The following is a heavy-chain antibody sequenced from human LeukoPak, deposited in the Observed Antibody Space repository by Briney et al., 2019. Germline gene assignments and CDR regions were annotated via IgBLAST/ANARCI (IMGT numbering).Heavy chain of an antibody. CDR2: SRNKANGYTT. D-gene: IGHD3-22*01. Sequence: GGSLRLSCAASGFTFSDHYIDWVRQAPGKGLQWVGRSRNKANGYTTEYAASVKGRFIISRDDSESSLYLQMNSLTAEDTAVYYCVRASYHDSTGYVKDNFDYWGQGTLVTVSS. V-gene: IGHV3-72*01. J-gene: IGHJ4*02. CDR3: VRASYHDSTGYVKDNFDY. CDR1: GFTFSDHY.